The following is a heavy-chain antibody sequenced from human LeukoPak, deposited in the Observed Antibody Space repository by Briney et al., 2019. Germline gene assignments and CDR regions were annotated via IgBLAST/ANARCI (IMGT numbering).Heavy chain of an antibody. V-gene: IGHV1-58*02. CDR3: AAAGATYDYGDHISFFDSAFDI. D-gene: IGHD4-17*01. CDR1: GFTFTSSA. J-gene: IGHJ3*02. CDR2: IVVGSGNT. Sequence: SVKVSCKASGFTFTSSAMQWVRQARGQRLEWIGRIVVGSGNTNYAQKFQERVTITRDMSTSTAYMELSSLRSEDTAVYYCAAAGATYDYGDHISFFDSAFDIWGQGTMVTVSS.